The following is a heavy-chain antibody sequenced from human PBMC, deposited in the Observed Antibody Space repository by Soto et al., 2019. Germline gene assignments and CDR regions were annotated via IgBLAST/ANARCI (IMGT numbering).Heavy chain of an antibody. CDR2: ISYDGSNK. J-gene: IGHJ4*02. Sequence: QVQLVESGGGVVQPGRSLRLSCAASGFTFSSYGMHWVRQAPGKGLEWVAVISYDGSNKYYADSVKGRFTISRDNSKNTLYLQMNSLRAEDTAVYYCASRTHDYGDHRWGQGTLVTVSS. D-gene: IGHD4-17*01. V-gene: IGHV3-30*03. CDR1: GFTFSSYG. CDR3: ASRTHDYGDHR.